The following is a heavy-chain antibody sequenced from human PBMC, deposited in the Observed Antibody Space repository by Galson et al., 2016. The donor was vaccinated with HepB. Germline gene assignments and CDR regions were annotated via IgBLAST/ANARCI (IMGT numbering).Heavy chain of an antibody. J-gene: IGHJ4*02. CDR1: GFIFKNYW. Sequence: SLRLSCAASGFIFKNYWMAWVRQAPGQGLEWVSLIYSGGERRYADSVKGRFTISRANSKNTVYLQMNSLRVEDAAMYYCGRNVPFNWGQGTLVTVSS. V-gene: IGHV3-53*01. CDR3: GRNVPFN. CDR2: IYSGGER.